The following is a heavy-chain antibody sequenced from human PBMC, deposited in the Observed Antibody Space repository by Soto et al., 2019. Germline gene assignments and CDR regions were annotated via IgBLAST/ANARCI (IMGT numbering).Heavy chain of an antibody. Sequence: EVQLLESGGGLVQPGGSLRLSCAASGFTFSSYAMSWVRQAPGKGLEWVSAISGSGGSTYYADSVKGRFTISRDNSKNTLYLQMNSMRAEDTAVYYCAKFLEGSKIFDYWGQGTLVTVSS. D-gene: IGHD3-10*01. CDR3: AKFLEGSKIFDY. CDR1: GFTFSSYA. V-gene: IGHV3-23*01. CDR2: ISGSGGST. J-gene: IGHJ4*02.